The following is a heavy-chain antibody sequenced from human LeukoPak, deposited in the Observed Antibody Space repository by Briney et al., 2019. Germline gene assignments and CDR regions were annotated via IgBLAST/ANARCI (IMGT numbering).Heavy chain of an antibody. CDR2: INHSGSI. D-gene: IGHD3-22*01. CDR3: ARRRRSGYYST. CDR1: GGSISSGGYY. Sequence: PSETLSLTCAVSGGSISSGGYYWNWIRQPPGKGLEWIGEINHSGSINYNPSLKSRVTISIQASKNQFSLKLSSVTAADTAVYYCARRRRSGYYSTWGQGTLVTDSS. V-gene: IGHV4-34*01. J-gene: IGHJ5*02.